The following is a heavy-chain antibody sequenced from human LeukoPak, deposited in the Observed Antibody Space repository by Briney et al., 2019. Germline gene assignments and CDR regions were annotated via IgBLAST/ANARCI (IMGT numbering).Heavy chain of an antibody. Sequence: GGSLRLSCAASGFTFSTYWTHWVRQAPGKGLVWVSRIKSDGSTNYADSVKGRFTISRDNAKNTVSLQMNSLRAEDTGVYYCARAPSEIGGYYPEYFRHWGQGTLVTVSS. CDR1: GFTFSTYW. D-gene: IGHD3-22*01. V-gene: IGHV3-74*01. CDR3: ARAPSEIGGYYPEYFRH. CDR2: IKSDGST. J-gene: IGHJ1*01.